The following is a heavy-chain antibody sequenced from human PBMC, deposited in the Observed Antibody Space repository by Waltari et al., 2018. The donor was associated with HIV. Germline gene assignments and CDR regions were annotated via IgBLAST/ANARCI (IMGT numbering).Heavy chain of an antibody. J-gene: IGHJ3*02. D-gene: IGHD3-22*01. V-gene: IGHV4-34*01. CDR1: GGSFSGYS. CDR3: ARGSSWQGLNTMTCAFDI. Sequence: QVQLQQWGAGLLKPSETLSLTCAVHGGSFSGYSCSRIRKLPGKGLEWIGEINHSGSTNYHPSRKSRVTRSVDTSKNQFSLKLSSVTAADTAVYYCARGSSWQGLNTMTCAFDIWGQGTMVTVSS. CDR2: INHSGST.